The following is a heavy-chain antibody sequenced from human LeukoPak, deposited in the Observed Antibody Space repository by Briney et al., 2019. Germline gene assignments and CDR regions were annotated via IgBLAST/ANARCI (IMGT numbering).Heavy chain of an antibody. Sequence: GGSLRLSCAASGFTFTTYWMNWVRQAPGKGLEWVSSISTSSSYIYYADSVKGRFTISRHNAKNSLYLQMDSLRAEDTAVYYCASETKRGYSYGSPTDAFDIWGQGTMVTVSS. CDR3: ASETKRGYSYGSPTDAFDI. CDR1: GFTFTTYW. V-gene: IGHV3-21*01. CDR2: ISTSSSYI. J-gene: IGHJ3*02. D-gene: IGHD5-18*01.